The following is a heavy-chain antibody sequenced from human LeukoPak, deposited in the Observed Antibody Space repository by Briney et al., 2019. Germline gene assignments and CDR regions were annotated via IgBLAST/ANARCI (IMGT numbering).Heavy chain of an antibody. Sequence: ASVKVSCKASGYTFTGYYMHWVRQAPGQGLEWMGIINPSGGSTSYAQKFQGRVTMTRDMSTSTVYMELSSLRSEDTAVYYCARDFYYYDSSGYYYVSHDAFDIWGQGTMVTVSS. J-gene: IGHJ3*02. V-gene: IGHV1-46*01. CDR2: INPSGGST. CDR1: GYTFTGYY. D-gene: IGHD3-22*01. CDR3: ARDFYYYDSSGYYYVSHDAFDI.